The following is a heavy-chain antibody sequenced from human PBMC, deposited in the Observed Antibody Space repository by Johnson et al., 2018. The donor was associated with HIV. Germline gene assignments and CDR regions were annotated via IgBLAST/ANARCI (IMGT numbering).Heavy chain of an antibody. D-gene: IGHD6-13*01. J-gene: IGHJ3*02. CDR2: IYSGGST. CDR1: GFTVSSNY. CDR3: ARASRSWYFAFDI. V-gene: IGHV3-66*01. Sequence: VQLVESGGGLVQPGGSLRLSCAASGFTVSSNYMSWVRQAPGKGLEWVSVIYSGGSTYYSDSVKGRFTISRDNSKNTLYLQMNSLRADDTAVYYCARASRSWYFAFDIWGQGTMVTVSS.